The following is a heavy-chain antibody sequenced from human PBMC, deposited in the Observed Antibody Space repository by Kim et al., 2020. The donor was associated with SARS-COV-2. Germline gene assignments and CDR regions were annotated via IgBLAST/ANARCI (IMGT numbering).Heavy chain of an antibody. CDR3: ARGFGTYFDS. D-gene: IGHD3-16*01. J-gene: IGHJ4*02. Sequence: GDTVYAQKLQGRHTMARDTSMGTAYMELSILRSDGTAVYYCARGFGTYFDSWGQGTLVTVSS. CDR2: GDT. V-gene: IGHV1-8*01.